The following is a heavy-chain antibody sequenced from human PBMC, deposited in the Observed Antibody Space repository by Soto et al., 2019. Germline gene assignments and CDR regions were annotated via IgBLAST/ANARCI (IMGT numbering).Heavy chain of an antibody. J-gene: IGHJ5*02. V-gene: IGHV4-39*02. CDR3: ARDYDFWSGYPPNWFDP. D-gene: IGHD3-3*01. Sequence: SETLSLTCTVSGGSISSSSYYWGWIRQPPGKGLEWIGSIYYSGSTYYNPSLKSRVTISVDTSKNQFSLKLSSVTAADTAVYYCARDYDFWSGYPPNWFDPWGQGTLVTASS. CDR1: GGSISSSSYY. CDR2: IYYSGST.